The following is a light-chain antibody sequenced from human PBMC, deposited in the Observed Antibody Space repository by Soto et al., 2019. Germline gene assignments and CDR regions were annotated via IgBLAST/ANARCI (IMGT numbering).Light chain of an antibody. V-gene: IGKV3-20*01. CDR3: QQYGSSPLT. CDR2: AAS. J-gene: IGKJ4*01. CDR1: QSVGSD. Sequence: EIVMTQSPATLSVSPGERATLSCRASQSVGSDLAWYQQKPGQAPRLLIYAASSRATGIPDRFSGSGSGTDFTLTISRLEPEDFAVYYCQQYGSSPLTFGGGTKVDIK.